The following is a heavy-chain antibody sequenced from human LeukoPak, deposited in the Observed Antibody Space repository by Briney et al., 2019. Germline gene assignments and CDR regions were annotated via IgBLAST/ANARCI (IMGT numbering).Heavy chain of an antibody. D-gene: IGHD1-26*01. CDR2: VDPEDGET. CDR1: GYTFTDYY. CDR3: ATARIMGATNTFDY. J-gene: IGHJ4*02. V-gene: IGHV1-69-2*01. Sequence: ASVKVSCKVSGYTFTDYYMHWVQQAPGKGLEWMGLVDPEDGETIYAEKFQGRVTITADTSTDTAYMELSSLRSEDTAVYYCATARIMGATNTFDYWGQGTLVTVSS.